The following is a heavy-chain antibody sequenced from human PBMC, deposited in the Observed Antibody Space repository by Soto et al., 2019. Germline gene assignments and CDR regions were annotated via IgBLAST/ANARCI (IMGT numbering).Heavy chain of an antibody. CDR3: ARSDYGEPFDY. CDR2: IYYSGST. D-gene: IGHD4-17*01. Sequence: PSETLSLTCTVSGGSIISGGYYFICIRQHPGKGLEWIGYIYYSGSTYYNPSLKSRVTISVDTSKNQFSLKLSSVTAADTAVYYCARSDYGEPFDYWGQGTLVTVSS. J-gene: IGHJ4*02. CDR1: GGSIISGGYY. V-gene: IGHV4-31*03.